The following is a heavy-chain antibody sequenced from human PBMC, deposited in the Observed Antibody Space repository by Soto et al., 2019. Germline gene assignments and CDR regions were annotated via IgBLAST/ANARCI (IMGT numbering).Heavy chain of an antibody. J-gene: IGHJ4*02. Sequence: ASVKVSFKASGYTFTSYAMHWVRQAPGQRLEWMGWINAGNGNTKYSQKFQGRVTITRDTSASTAYMELSSLRSEDTAVYYCARDSLLDIVLMVYAPSGYFDYWGQGTLVTVSS. D-gene: IGHD2-8*01. CDR3: ARDSLLDIVLMVYAPSGYFDY. CDR2: INAGNGNT. V-gene: IGHV1-3*01. CDR1: GYTFTSYA.